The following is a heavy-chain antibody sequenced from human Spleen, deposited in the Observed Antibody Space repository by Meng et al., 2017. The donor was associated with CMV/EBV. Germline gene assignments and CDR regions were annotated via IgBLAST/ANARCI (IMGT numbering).Heavy chain of an antibody. CDR3: ARDKGYCSSTRCYTGLGYFDY. CDR1: GFIFSTNH. J-gene: IGHJ4*02. V-gene: IGHV3-74*03. Sequence: GESLKISCAASGFIFSTNHIHWVRQAPGKGLLWVSGINCDGKTATYADSVKGRFTISSDNAKNTLYLQMNSLRAEDTAAYYCARDKGYCSSTRCYTGLGYFDYWGQGTLVTVSS. CDR2: INCDGKTA. D-gene: IGHD2-2*02.